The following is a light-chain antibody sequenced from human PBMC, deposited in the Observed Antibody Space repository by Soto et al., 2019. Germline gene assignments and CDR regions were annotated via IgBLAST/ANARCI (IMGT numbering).Light chain of an antibody. Sequence: EIVMTQSPATLSVSPAERATLSCIVSQSVSSDFAWYLQRPGQTPRLLLHDAANMATSIPAEFSGSGSVTDVTLTISSLQSEDFAVYHCQRYSNWPLTFGGGTKVDIK. CDR3: QRYSNWPLT. CDR2: DAA. CDR1: QSVSSD. J-gene: IGKJ4*01. V-gene: IGKV3D-15*01.